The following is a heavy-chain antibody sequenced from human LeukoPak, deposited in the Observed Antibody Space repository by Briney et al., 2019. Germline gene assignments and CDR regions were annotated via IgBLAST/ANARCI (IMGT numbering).Heavy chain of an antibody. CDR3: ARCNKGIYGDLFDY. J-gene: IGHJ4*02. V-gene: IGHV4-59*01. Sequence: ASETLSLTCTVSGGSISSYYWSWIRQPPGKGLAWIGYIYYSGGTNYNPSLKSRVTISVDTSKNQFSLKLSSVTAADTAVYYCARCNKGIYGDLFDYWGQGTLVTVSS. CDR2: IYYSGGT. CDR1: GGSISSYY. D-gene: IGHD4-17*01.